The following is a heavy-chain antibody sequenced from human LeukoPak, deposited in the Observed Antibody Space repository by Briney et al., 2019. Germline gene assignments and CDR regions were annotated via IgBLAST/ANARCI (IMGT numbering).Heavy chain of an antibody. CDR1: GFTFSNAW. CDR2: IKSKTDDGAI. V-gene: IGHV3-15*01. CDR3: ATGNRYYDSSGYYPYYYDY. J-gene: IGHJ4*02. Sequence: PGGSLRLSCVASGFTFSNAWMTWVRQAPGKGLEWVGRIKSKTDDGAIDYAAPVKGRFTISRDDSKNTLYLNTNSLKTEDTAVYYCATGNRYYDSSGYYPYYYDYWGQGTLATVSS. D-gene: IGHD3-22*01.